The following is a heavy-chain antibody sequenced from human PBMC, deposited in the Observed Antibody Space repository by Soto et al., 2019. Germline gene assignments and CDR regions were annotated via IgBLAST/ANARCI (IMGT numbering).Heavy chain of an antibody. Sequence: GPSVKVSCKASGYTFTSYGISWVRQAPGQGLEWMGWISAYNGNTNYAQKLQGRVTMTTDTSTSTAYMELRSLRSDDTAVYYCARGITGLQLWDLSGSDYWGQGTLVTVSS. V-gene: IGHV1-18*01. CDR1: GYTFTSYG. CDR2: ISAYNGNT. D-gene: IGHD5-18*01. J-gene: IGHJ4*02. CDR3: ARGITGLQLWDLSGSDY.